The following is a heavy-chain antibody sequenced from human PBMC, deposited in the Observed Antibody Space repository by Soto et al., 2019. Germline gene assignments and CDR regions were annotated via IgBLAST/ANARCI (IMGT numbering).Heavy chain of an antibody. CDR2: ISYDGRNK. Sequence: GGSLRLSCAASGFTFSSYAMHWVRQAPGKGLEWVAVISYDGRNKYYADSVKGRFTISRDNSKNTLYLKMNSRRAEDKAVYYCARGSAGYFDWLHTHYAAYYFDYWGQGTLVTVSS. D-gene: IGHD3-9*01. V-gene: IGHV3-30*04. J-gene: IGHJ4*02. CDR3: ARGSAGYFDWLHTHYAAYYFDY. CDR1: GFTFSSYA.